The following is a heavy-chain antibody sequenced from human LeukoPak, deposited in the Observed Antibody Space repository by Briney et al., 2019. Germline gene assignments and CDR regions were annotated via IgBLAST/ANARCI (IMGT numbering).Heavy chain of an antibody. J-gene: IGHJ5*02. D-gene: IGHD6-19*01. V-gene: IGHV3-21*04. Sequence: GGSLRLSCAASGFTFSNYTMNWVRQAPGKGLEWVSSISSRSSYIYYADSVKGRFTISRDNAKNSLYLQMNSLRSEDTAVYYCARAYSSGWYVGNNWFDPWGQGTPVTVSS. CDR3: ARAYSSGWYVGNNWFDP. CDR1: GFTFSNYT. CDR2: ISSRSSYI.